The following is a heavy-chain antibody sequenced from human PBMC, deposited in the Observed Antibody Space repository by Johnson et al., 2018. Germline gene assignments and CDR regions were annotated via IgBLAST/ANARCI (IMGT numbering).Heavy chain of an antibody. CDR3: ARDFDSSDYFAFDI. CDR1: GFTFSRHT. Sequence: VQLVESGGGLVKPGGSLRLSCAASGFTFSRHTMNWVRQAPGKGLEWVSSISTSGSFIYYADSVKGRFTISRDNSKNSLYVQMNSLRAEDTAMYYCARDFDSSDYFAFDIWGQGTKVTVSS. D-gene: IGHD3-22*01. J-gene: IGHJ3*02. V-gene: IGHV3-21*01. CDR2: ISTSGSFI.